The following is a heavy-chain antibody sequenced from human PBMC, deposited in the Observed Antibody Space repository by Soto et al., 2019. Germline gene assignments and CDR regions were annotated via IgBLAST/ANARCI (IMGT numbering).Heavy chain of an antibody. CDR1: GFTFSTYS. D-gene: IGHD3-22*01. J-gene: IGHJ4*02. CDR2: ISSSSSTI. CDR3: ARGPYYYHISGLSY. Sequence: EVQLVESGGGLVQPGGSLRLSCAASGFTFSTYSMNWVRQAPGKGLEWVSYISSSSSTIYYADSVKGRFTISRDNAKNSLYLQMNSLRAEDTAVYYCARGPYYYHISGLSYWGQGTLVTVSS. V-gene: IGHV3-48*01.